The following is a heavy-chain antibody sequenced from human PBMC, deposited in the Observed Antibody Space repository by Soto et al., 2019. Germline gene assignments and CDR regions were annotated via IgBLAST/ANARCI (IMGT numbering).Heavy chain of an antibody. V-gene: IGHV4-31*03. D-gene: IGHD6-13*01. CDR3: ARVLSTAAVDY. J-gene: IGHJ4*02. Sequence: QVQLQESGPGLVKPSQTLSLSCTVSGGSIRSGGYYWTWIRQHPGKVLEWIGYTYYSGYTNYNPSLKSRFTISVDASKNQFSVKLSSVTAADTAVYYCARVLSTAAVDYWGQGTLVTVSS. CDR2: TYYSGYT. CDR1: GGSIRSGGYY.